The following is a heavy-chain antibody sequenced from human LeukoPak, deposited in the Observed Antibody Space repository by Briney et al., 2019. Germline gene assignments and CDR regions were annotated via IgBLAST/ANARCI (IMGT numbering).Heavy chain of an antibody. CDR1: GFTFSSYW. Sequence: PGGSLRLSRAASGFTFSSYWMTWVRQPPGKGLEWVANIKEDGSEKYYVDSVKGRFTISRDNAKISLYLQMNSLRAEDTAVYYCARGQLAFDSWGQGTLVTVSS. V-gene: IGHV3-7*04. J-gene: IGHJ4*02. CDR2: IKEDGSEK. CDR3: ARGQLAFDS. D-gene: IGHD5-18*01.